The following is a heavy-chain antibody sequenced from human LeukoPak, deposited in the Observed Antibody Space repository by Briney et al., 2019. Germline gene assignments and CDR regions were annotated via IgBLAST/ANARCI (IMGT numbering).Heavy chain of an antibody. CDR3: SFAGYQPGVSPGIAVAGDFDY. CDR1: GYTFTGYY. CDR2: INPNSGGT. Sequence: GASVKVSCKASGYTFTGYYMHWVRQAPGQGLEWMGWINPNSGGTNYAQKFQGRVTMTRDTSISTAYMELSRLRSDDTAVYYCSFAGYQPGVSPGIAVAGDFDYWGQGTLVTVSS. V-gene: IGHV1-2*02. D-gene: IGHD6-19*01. J-gene: IGHJ4*02.